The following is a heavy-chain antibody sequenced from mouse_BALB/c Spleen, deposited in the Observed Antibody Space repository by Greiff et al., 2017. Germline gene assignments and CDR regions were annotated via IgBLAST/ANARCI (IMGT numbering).Heavy chain of an antibody. Sequence: QVQLKESGAELVRPGTSVKVSCKASGYAFTNYLIEWVKQRPGQGLEWIGVINPGSGGTNYNEKFKGKATLTADKSSSTAYMQLSSLTSDDSAVYFCARSYHEGYYAMDYWGQGTSVTVSS. D-gene: IGHD2-12*01. CDR3: ARSYHEGYYAMDY. V-gene: IGHV1-54*01. CDR2: INPGSGGT. J-gene: IGHJ4*01. CDR1: GYAFTNYL.